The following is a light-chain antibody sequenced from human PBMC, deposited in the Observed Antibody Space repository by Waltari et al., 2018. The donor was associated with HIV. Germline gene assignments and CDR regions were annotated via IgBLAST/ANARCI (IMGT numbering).Light chain of an antibody. CDR2: EVT. J-gene: IGLJ2*01. Sequence: QSALTQPASVSGSPGRSITIPCTGTSSDVGGYNYVSWYQQHPGKAPKLMIYEVTNRPSGVSNRFSGSKSGNTASLTISGLQVEDEADYYCSSYTSSSLEIFGGGTKLTVL. CDR1: SSDVGGYNY. V-gene: IGLV2-14*03. CDR3: SSYTSSSLEI.